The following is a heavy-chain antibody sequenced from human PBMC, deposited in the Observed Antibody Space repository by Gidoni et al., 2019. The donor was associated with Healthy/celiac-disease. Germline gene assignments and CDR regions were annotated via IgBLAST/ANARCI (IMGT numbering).Heavy chain of an antibody. V-gene: IGHV4-34*01. CDR2: INHSGST. D-gene: IGHD4-17*01. Sequence: QVQLQQWGAGLLKPSETLSLTCAVYGGSFSGYYWSWIRQPPGKGLEWIGEINHSGSTNYNPSLKSRVTISVDTSKNQFSLKLSSVTAADTAVYYCARAGGTVTTGSPAYYYGMDVWGQGTTVTVSS. CDR3: ARAGGTVTTGSPAYYYGMDV. CDR1: GGSFSGYY. J-gene: IGHJ6*02.